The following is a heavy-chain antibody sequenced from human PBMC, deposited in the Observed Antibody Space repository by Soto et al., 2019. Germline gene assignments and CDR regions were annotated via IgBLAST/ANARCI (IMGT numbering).Heavy chain of an antibody. Sequence: SATLSLTCTVSGGSISSGDYYWSWIRQPPGKGLEWILYIYYSGSTYYNPSLKSRVTISVDTSKNQFSLKLSSVTAADTAVYYCAPMARCSGGSCYWFDPWGQGTLVTVSS. V-gene: IGHV4-30-4*01. J-gene: IGHJ5*02. CDR1: GGSISSGDYY. D-gene: IGHD2-15*01. CDR2: IYYSGST. CDR3: APMARCSGGSCYWFDP.